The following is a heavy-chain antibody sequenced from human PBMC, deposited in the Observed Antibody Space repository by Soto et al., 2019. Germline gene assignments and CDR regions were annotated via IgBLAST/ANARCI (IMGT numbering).Heavy chain of an antibody. V-gene: IGHV1-18*04. D-gene: IGHD3-22*01. CDR1: CYTFTSYG. CDR2: ISAYNGNT. Sequence: GXSVKVSCKASCYTFTSYGISWVRQAPGQGLEWMGWISAYNGNTNYAQKLQGRVTMTTDTSTSTAYMELRSLRSDDTAVYYCARFYYDSSGSSFDYWGQGTLVTVYS. J-gene: IGHJ4*02. CDR3: ARFYYDSSGSSFDY.